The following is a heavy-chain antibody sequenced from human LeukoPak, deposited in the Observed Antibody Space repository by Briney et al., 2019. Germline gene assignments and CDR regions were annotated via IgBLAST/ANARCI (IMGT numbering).Heavy chain of an antibody. CDR3: ARGGDYVWGSYRPFDY. V-gene: IGHV1-2*02. Sequence: ASVKVSSKASGYTFTGYYMHWVRQAPGQGLEWMGWINPNSGGTNYAQKFQGRVTMTRDTSISTAYMELSRLRSDDTAVYYCARGGDYVWGSYRPFDYWGQGTLVTVSS. J-gene: IGHJ4*02. CDR1: GYTFTGYY. CDR2: INPNSGGT. D-gene: IGHD3-16*02.